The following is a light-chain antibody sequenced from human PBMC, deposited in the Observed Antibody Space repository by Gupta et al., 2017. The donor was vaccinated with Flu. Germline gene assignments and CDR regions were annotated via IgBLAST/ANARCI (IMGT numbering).Light chain of an antibody. V-gene: IGKV2-30*01. CDR2: PVS. J-gene: IGKJ1*01. Sequence: DVVMTQSPLSLPVTLGQPASISCRSSEGLVYSDGNTYLHWFQQRPGQAPRRLIYPVSYRDSGVPDRFSGRGSGTDFTLKISSVEAEDVGIYFCMQGSHWPWAVGQGTTVEIK. CDR1: EGLVYSDGNTY. CDR3: MQGSHWPWA.